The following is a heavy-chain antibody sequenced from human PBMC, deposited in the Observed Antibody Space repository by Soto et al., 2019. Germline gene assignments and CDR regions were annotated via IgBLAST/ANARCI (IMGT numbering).Heavy chain of an antibody. Sequence: ASVKVSCKASGGTFSSDAISWVRQAPGQGLEWMGGIIPIFGTANYAQKFQGRVTITADESTSTAYMELSSLRSEDTAVYYCATPHVATALVTEYYYYGMDVWGQGTTVTVSS. CDR1: GGTFSSDA. V-gene: IGHV1-69*13. D-gene: IGHD5-18*01. CDR3: ATPHVATALVTEYYYYGMDV. J-gene: IGHJ6*02. CDR2: IIPIFGTA.